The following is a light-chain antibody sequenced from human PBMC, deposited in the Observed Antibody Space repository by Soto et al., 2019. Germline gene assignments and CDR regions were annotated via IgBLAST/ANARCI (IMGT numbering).Light chain of an antibody. J-gene: IGKJ4*01. Sequence: DIQMTQSPSSVSASVGDRVTITCRASQGISSCLAWYQQKPGKAPKLLIYAASSLQSGVPSRFSGSGSGTDFTLNISSLQPEDFATDYCQQANSFPLTFGGGPKVEIK. V-gene: IGKV1-12*01. CDR2: AAS. CDR3: QQANSFPLT. CDR1: QGISSC.